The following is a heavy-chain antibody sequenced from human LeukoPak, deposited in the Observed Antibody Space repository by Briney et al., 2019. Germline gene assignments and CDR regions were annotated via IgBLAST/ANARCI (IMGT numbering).Heavy chain of an antibody. CDR1: GGSFSGYY. J-gene: IGHJ3*02. Sequence: RTSETLSLTCAVYGGSFSGYYWSWIRQPPGKGLEWIGEINHTGSTKYNPPLKSRVTISVDTSKNQFSLKLRSMTAADTAAYYCTKSDGYGLIRICGRGTMVTVSS. V-gene: IGHV4-34*03. D-gene: IGHD3-10*01. CDR3: TKSDGYGLIRI. CDR2: INHTGST.